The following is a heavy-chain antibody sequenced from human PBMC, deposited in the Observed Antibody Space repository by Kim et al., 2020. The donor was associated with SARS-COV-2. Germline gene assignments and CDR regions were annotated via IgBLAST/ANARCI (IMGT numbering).Heavy chain of an antibody. D-gene: IGHD3-22*01. V-gene: IGHV5-51*01. CDR1: GYSFTSYW. Sequence: GESLKISCKGSGYSFTSYWIGWVRQMPGKGLEWMGIIYPGDSDTRYSPSFQGQVTISADKSISTAYLQWSSLKASDTAMYYCARQGGYYDSSGYYYGSWFDPWGQGALVTVSS. CDR3: ARQGGYYDSSGYYYGSWFDP. CDR2: IYPGDSDT. J-gene: IGHJ5*02.